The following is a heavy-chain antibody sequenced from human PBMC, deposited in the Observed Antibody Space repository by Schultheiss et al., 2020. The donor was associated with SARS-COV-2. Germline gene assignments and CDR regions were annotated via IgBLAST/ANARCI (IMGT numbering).Heavy chain of an antibody. CDR2: IPYDGSDK. CDR1: GFTFSSYW. Sequence: GGSLRLSCAASGFTFSSYWMHWVRQAPGKGLEWVAVIPYDGSDKIYADSVKGRFTISRDNAKNTLYLQMNSLRAEDTAVYYCARERSSSWVVYYFDYWGQGTLVTVSS. CDR3: ARERSSSWVVYYFDY. J-gene: IGHJ4*02. V-gene: IGHV3-30*07. D-gene: IGHD6-13*01.